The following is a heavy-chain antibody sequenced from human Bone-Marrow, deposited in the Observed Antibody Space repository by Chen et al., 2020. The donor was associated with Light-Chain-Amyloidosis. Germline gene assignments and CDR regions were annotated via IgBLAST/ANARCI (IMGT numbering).Heavy chain of an antibody. CDR2: LYHSGGI. Sequence: GLVKPSETLSLTCTVSGASISSYYWSWIRQSPGKGLEWIGYLYHSGGINYNPSFTSRVTLSIDTSKNQFSLKLSSVTAADTAIYYCARLRGYNSAWVDYWGKGTLVTVSS. J-gene: IGHJ4*02. CDR3: ARLRGYNSAWVDY. CDR1: GASISSYY. D-gene: IGHD6-19*01. V-gene: IGHV4-59*01.